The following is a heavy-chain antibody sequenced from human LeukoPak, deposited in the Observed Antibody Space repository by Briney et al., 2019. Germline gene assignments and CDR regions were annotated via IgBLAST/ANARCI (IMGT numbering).Heavy chain of an antibody. CDR2: IYYSGST. CDR3: ARLNYYGSGSPTGDY. D-gene: IGHD3-10*01. CDR1: GGSISSSSYY. Sequence: SETLSLTCTVSGGSISSSSYYWGWIRQPPGKGLEWIGSIYYSGSTYYNPSLKSRVTISADTSKNQFSLKLSSVTAADTAVYYCARLNYYGSGSPTGDYWGQGTLSPSPQ. J-gene: IGHJ4*02. V-gene: IGHV4-39*01.